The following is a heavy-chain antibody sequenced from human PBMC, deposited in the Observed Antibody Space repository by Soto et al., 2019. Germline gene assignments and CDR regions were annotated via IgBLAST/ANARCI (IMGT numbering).Heavy chain of an antibody. Sequence: QIQLVQSGAEVKKPGASVKVSCKTSGYNFNNYGINWVRQAPGQGLEWMGWISPSNRNPNYAQKVKGRVTMTTDTYTSTAYMERRSLRDDDTAGYYCVRQKTKGIVVISRRYYFDYWGQGTLVTVSS. CDR3: VRQKTKGIVVISRRYYFDY. J-gene: IGHJ4*02. D-gene: IGHD3-22*01. CDR2: ISPSNRNP. V-gene: IGHV1-18*01. CDR1: GYNFNNYG.